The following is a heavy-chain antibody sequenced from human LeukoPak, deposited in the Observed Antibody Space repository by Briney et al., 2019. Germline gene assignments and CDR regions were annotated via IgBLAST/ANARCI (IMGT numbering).Heavy chain of an antibody. CDR2: IYSGDST. J-gene: IGHJ4*02. CDR3: AKLLYYYDSSQPY. D-gene: IGHD3-22*01. CDR1: GFTVSSNY. Sequence: GGSLRLSCAASGFTVSSNYMSWVRQAPGKGLEWVSVIYSGDSTYYADSVKGRFTISRDNSKNTLYLQMNSLRAEDTAVYYCAKLLYYYDSSQPYWGQGTLVTVSS. V-gene: IGHV3-66*04.